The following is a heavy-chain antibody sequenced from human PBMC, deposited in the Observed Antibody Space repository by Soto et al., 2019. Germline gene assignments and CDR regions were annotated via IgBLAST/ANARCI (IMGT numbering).Heavy chain of an antibody. CDR1: GGSISSYY. CDR3: ARGKFLWFGAPDAFDI. D-gene: IGHD3-10*01. V-gene: IGHV4-59*08. J-gene: IGHJ3*02. CDR2: IYYSGST. Sequence: SETLSLTCTVSGGSISSYYWSWIRQPPGKGLEWIGYIYYSGSTNYNPSLKSRVTISVDTSKNQFSLKLSSVTAADTAVYYCARGKFLWFGAPDAFDIWGQGTMVTV.